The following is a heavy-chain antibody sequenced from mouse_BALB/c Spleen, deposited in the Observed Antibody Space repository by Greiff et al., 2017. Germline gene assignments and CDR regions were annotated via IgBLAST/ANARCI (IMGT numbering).Heavy chain of an antibody. V-gene: IGHV5-9-4*01. CDR1: GFTFSSYA. CDR2: ISSGGSYT. J-gene: IGHJ4*01. CDR3: ARDYYGSSPYAMDY. D-gene: IGHD1-1*01. Sequence: EVNLVESGGGLVKPGGSLKLSCAASGFTFSSYAMSWVRQSPEKRLEWVAEISSGGSYTYYPDTVTGRFTISRVNAKNTLYLEMSSLRSEDTAMYYCARDYYGSSPYAMDYWGQGTSVTVSS.